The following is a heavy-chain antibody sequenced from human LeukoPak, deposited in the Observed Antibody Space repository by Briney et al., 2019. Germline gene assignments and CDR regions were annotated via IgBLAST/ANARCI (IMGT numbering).Heavy chain of an antibody. CDR1: GFTFSSYG. V-gene: IGHV3-33*01. Sequence: GRSLRLSCAASGFTFSSYGMHWVRQAPGKGLEWVAVIWFDGSNKYYADSVKGRFTISRDNSKNTLYLQMKSLRAEDTAVYYCARDRRRGYSGYASYWGQGTLVTVSS. J-gene: IGHJ4*02. D-gene: IGHD5-12*01. CDR2: IWFDGSNK. CDR3: ARDRRRGYSGYASY.